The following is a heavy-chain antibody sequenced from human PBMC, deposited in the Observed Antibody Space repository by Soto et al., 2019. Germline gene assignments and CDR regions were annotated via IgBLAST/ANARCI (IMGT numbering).Heavy chain of an antibody. CDR2: INHSGST. Sequence: SETLSLTCAVYGGSFSGYYWSWIRQPPGKGLEWIGEINHSGSTNYNPSLKSRVTISVDTSKNQFSLKLSSVTAADTAVYYCARVPHPNTKPDATVTTEGYYFDYWGQGTLVTVSS. CDR1: GGSFSGYY. V-gene: IGHV4-34*01. CDR3: ARVPHPNTKPDATVTTEGYYFDY. D-gene: IGHD4-17*01. J-gene: IGHJ4*02.